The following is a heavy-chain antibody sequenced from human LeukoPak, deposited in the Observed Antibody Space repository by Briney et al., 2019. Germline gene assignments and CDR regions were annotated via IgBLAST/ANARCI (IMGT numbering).Heavy chain of an antibody. V-gene: IGHV1-46*04. Sequence: ASVKVSCKASGYTFTAYYMHWVRQAPGQGLEWMALINPSGGSTRYAQKLQGRVTMTRDTSTTTVYMELSSLRSEDTAVYYCARGGHLRYGDTQNWFDPWGQGTLVTVSS. D-gene: IGHD4-17*01. CDR3: ARGGHLRYGDTQNWFDP. CDR2: INPSGGST. J-gene: IGHJ5*02. CDR1: GYTFTAYY.